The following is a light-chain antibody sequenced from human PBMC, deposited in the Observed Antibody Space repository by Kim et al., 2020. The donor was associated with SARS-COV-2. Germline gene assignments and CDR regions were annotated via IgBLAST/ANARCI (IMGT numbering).Light chain of an antibody. CDR3: SAWDSSLSAWV. Sequence: QAGLTQPPSVSKGLRQTATLTCTGNNNNVGNQGAAWLQQHQGHPPKLLSYRNNNRPSGISERFSASRSGDTASLTITGIQPEDETDYYCSAWDSSLSAWVFGGGTQLTVL. CDR1: NNNVGNQG. J-gene: IGLJ3*02. V-gene: IGLV10-54*04. CDR2: RNN.